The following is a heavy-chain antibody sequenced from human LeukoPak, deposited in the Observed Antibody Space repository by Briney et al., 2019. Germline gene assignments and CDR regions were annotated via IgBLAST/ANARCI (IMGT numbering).Heavy chain of an antibody. V-gene: IGHV4-4*02. J-gene: IGHJ4*02. CDR3: ARIGYCTSTSCYGGYYFDY. CDR2: SYHSGDT. D-gene: IGHD2-2*01. Sequence: PSETLSLTCAVSGGSFSNINWWSWVRQSLGKGLEWIGESYHSGDTNYNPSLKSRVTISIDKSKNQFSLKLTSVTAADTAVYFCARIGYCTSTSCYGGYYFDYWGQGTLVTVSS. CDR1: GGSFSNINW.